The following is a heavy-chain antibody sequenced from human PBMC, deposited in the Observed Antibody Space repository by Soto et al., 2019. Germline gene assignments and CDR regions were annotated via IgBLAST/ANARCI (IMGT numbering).Heavy chain of an antibody. V-gene: IGHV5-51*01. D-gene: IGHD3-3*01. Sequence: GESLKISCKGSGYSFTSYWIGWVRQMPGKGLESMGIIYPGDSDTRYSPSFQGQVTISADKSISTAYLQWSSLKASDTAMYYCAIYDFWSGNPPKFDPWGQGTLVTVSS. CDR3: AIYDFWSGNPPKFDP. CDR1: GYSFTSYW. CDR2: IYPGDSDT. J-gene: IGHJ5*02.